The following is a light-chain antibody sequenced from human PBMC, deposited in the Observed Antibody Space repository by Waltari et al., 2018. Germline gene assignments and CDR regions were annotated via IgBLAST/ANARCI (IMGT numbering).Light chain of an antibody. CDR3: QKYNSAPALT. CDR2: AAS. Sequence: DIQMTQSPSSLSASVGDRVTITCQASQDISNYLNWYQQKPGKVPKLLIYAASTLQSGVPSRFSGSGSGTDFTLTISSLQPEDVATYYCQKYNSAPALTFGGGTKVEIK. CDR1: QDISNY. V-gene: IGKV1-27*01. J-gene: IGKJ4*01.